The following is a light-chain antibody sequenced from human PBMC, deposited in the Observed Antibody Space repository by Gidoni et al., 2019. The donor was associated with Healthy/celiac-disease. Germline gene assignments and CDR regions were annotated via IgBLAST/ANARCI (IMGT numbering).Light chain of an antibody. J-gene: IGKJ4*01. Sequence: EIVITQSPATLSLSPGERATLSCMASQSVSSILAWYQQKPGQAPRLLIYGASTRATGTPARFSGSGSGTEFTLTISSLQSEDFAVYYCQQYNNWPLTFGGGTKVEIK. CDR2: GAS. CDR1: QSVSSI. CDR3: QQYNNWPLT. V-gene: IGKV3-15*01.